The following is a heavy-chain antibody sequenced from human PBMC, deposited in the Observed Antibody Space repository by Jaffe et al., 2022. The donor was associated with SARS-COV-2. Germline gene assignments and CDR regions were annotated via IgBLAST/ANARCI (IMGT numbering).Heavy chain of an antibody. Sequence: EVQLVESGGGLVQPGRSLRLSCAASGFTFDDYAMHWVRQAPGKGLEWVSGISWNSGSIGYADSVKGRFTISRDNAKNSLYLQMNSLRAEDTALYYCAKITPHADDAFDIWGQGTMVTVSS. CDR2: ISWNSGSI. D-gene: IGHD2-15*01. CDR1: GFTFDDYA. CDR3: AKITPHADDAFDI. J-gene: IGHJ3*02. V-gene: IGHV3-9*01.